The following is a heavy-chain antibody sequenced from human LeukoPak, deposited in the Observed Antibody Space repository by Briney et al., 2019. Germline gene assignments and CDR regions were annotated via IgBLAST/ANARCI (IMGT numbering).Heavy chain of an antibody. CDR3: TTEDF. J-gene: IGHJ3*01. CDR2: VKTNAEGGTI. V-gene: IGHV3-15*01. D-gene: IGHD3/OR15-3a*01. CDR1: GFTHSTAW. Sequence: PGGSLRLSCVGSGFTHSTAWMIWVRQAPGKGLEWVGRVKTNAEGGTIDYAAPVKGRFTITRDDSRNTVHLQMNSLKIEDTAVYYCTTEDFWGQGTLVTVSS.